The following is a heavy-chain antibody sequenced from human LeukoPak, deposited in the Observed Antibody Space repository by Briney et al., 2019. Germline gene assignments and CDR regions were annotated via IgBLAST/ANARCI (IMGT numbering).Heavy chain of an antibody. CDR3: ARDCSGGTCYNGILAGMDV. V-gene: IGHV4-39*07. Sequence: PSETLSLTCTVSGGSISSSSYYWGWIRQPPGKGLEWIGSIYYSGSTYYNPSLKSRVTISVDTSKNQFSLKLSSVTAADTAVYYCARDCSGGTCYNGILAGMDVWGQGTTVTVSS. CDR2: IYYSGST. J-gene: IGHJ6*02. D-gene: IGHD2-15*01. CDR1: GGSISSSSYY.